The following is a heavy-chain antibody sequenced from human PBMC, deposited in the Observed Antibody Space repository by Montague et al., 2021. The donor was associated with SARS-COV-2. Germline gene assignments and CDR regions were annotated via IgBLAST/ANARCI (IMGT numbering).Heavy chain of an antibody. J-gene: IGHJ4*02. CDR3: TTLLLWFGDLTY. Sequence: SLRLSCAASGFTFSNAWMSWVRQAPGKGLEWFGRIKSKTDGGTTGYAAPVKGRFTISRDDSKNTLYLQMNSLKTEDTAVYYCTTLLLWFGDLTYWGQGTLVTVSS. D-gene: IGHD3-10*01. CDR2: IKSKTDGGTT. V-gene: IGHV3-15*01. CDR1: GFTFSNAW.